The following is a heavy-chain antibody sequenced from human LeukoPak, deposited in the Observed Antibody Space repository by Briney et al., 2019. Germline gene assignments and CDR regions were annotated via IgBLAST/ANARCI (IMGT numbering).Heavy chain of an antibody. CDR3: ARAPEYSSGWYGMYYFDY. D-gene: IGHD6-19*01. J-gene: IGHJ4*02. Sequence: SQTLSLTCAISGDSVSSNSAAWNWIRQSPSRGLEWLGRTYYRSKWYNDYAVSVKSRMTINPDTSKNQFSLQLNSVTPEDTAVYYCARAPEYSSGWYGMYYFDYWGQGTLVTVSS. CDR2: TYYRSKWYN. V-gene: IGHV6-1*01. CDR1: GDSVSSNSAA.